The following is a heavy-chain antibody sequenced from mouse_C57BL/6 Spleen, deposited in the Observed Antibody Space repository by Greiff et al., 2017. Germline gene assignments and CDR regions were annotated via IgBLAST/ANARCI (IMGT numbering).Heavy chain of an antibody. Sequence: QVTLKESGPGILQPSQTLSLTCSFSGFSLSTFGMGVGWIRQPAGKGLVWLAHIWWDDDKYYNPAMKSRLTISKETSKNQVFLKIANVDTADTATYYCSRIGFYYGNYSYFDYWGQGTTLTVSS. V-gene: IGHV8-8*01. CDR1: GFSLSTFGMG. CDR2: IWWDDDK. J-gene: IGHJ2*01. CDR3: SRIGFYYGNYSYFDY. D-gene: IGHD2-1*01.